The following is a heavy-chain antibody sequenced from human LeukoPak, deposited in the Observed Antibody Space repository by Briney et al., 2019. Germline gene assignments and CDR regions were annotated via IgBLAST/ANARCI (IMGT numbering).Heavy chain of an antibody. D-gene: IGHD3-3*01. V-gene: IGHV4-39*02. CDR2: IYKAGNT. Sequence: PSETLSLTCTVSGGSISSTTYYWAWIRQPPGKGLEWIGSIYKAGNTNYSPSLRSRVFISVGTSNNQFSLKLSSVTAADTAVYYCAREAYYDFWSPTLRYYHYYMDVWGKGTTVTVSS. J-gene: IGHJ6*03. CDR3: AREAYYDFWSPTLRYYHYYMDV. CDR1: GGSISSTTYY.